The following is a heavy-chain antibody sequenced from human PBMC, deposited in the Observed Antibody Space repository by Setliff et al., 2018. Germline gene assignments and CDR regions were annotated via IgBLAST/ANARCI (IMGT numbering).Heavy chain of an antibody. V-gene: IGHV3-15*01. CDR3: AREYYDSSGFSYGMDV. J-gene: IGHJ6*02. D-gene: IGHD3-22*01. CDR2: DKGQSSDGTA. CDR1: GFDFHKAW. Sequence: PGGSLRLSCTASGFDFHKAWMSWVRQAPGKGLEWVGRDKGQSSDGTADYATPVEGRFTISRDNSKNTQYLQMHSLRVEDTAVYYCAREYYDSSGFSYGMDVWGQGTTVTVSS.